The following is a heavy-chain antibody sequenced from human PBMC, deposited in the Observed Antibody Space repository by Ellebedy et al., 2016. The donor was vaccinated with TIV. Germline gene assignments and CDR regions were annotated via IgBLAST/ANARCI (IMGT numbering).Heavy chain of an antibody. Sequence: MPSETLSLTCAVYGGSFSGYYWSWIRQPPGKGLEWIGEINHSGSTNYNPSLNSRVTISVDTSKNQFSLKLTSVTAADTAVYYCASRESTVTTGASMGFDPWGQGTLVTVSS. J-gene: IGHJ5*02. V-gene: IGHV4-34*01. CDR1: GGSFSGYY. CDR3: ASRESTVTTGASMGFDP. D-gene: IGHD4-17*01. CDR2: INHSGST.